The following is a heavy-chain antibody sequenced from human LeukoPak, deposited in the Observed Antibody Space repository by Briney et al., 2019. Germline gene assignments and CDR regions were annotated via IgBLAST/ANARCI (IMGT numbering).Heavy chain of an antibody. V-gene: IGHV4-34*01. CDR2: INHSGST. J-gene: IGHJ6*02. CDR3: ATSGRTSYYYYGMDV. CDR1: GGSFSGYY. Sequence: SETLSLTCAVYGGSFSGYYWSWIRQPPGKGLEWIGEINHSGSTNYNPSLKSRVTISVDTSKKQFSLKLSSVTAADTAVYYCATSGRTSYYYYGMDVGGQGTTVTVSS.